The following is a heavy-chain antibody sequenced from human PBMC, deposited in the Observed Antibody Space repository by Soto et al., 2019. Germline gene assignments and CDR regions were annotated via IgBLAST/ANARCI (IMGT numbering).Heavy chain of an antibody. CDR2: IWSDGSRK. D-gene: IGHD5-18*01. J-gene: IGHJ4*02. CDR3: ARDRGYTYGFDY. V-gene: IGHV3-33*01. CDR1: GFTFSNYG. Sequence: GGSLRLSCAASGFTFSNYGMHWVRQAPDKGLEWVAVIWSDGSRKSYADSVKGRFTISRDNAKNSLYLQMNSLRDEDTAVYYCARDRGYTYGFDYWGQGTLVTVSS.